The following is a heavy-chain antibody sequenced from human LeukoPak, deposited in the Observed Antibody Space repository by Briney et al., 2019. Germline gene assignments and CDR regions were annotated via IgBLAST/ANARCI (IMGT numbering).Heavy chain of an antibody. J-gene: IGHJ4*02. V-gene: IGHV3-7*01. CDR3: ATDRGWRTSGYYLYYFEY. D-gene: IGHD3-3*01. CDR2: IKHDGSEK. Sequence: GGSLRLSCAASGFIFTNYFMGWVRQAPGKGLEWVASIKHDGSEKYYVDSVRGRSTISRDNTMNSLYLQMSSLRAEDTAVYYCATDRGWRTSGYYLYYFEYWGQGTLVTFSS. CDR1: GFIFTNYF.